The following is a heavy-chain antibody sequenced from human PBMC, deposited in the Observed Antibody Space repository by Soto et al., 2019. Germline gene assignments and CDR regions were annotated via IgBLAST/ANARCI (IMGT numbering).Heavy chain of an antibody. Sequence: PGGSLRLSCAASGFTFSDYGMHWVRQAPGKGLEWVAVIWYDGTNKYYADSVKGRFTISRDNYKNTLYLQMNSLRAGDTAVYYCARDDIPGIAVATYGVDVWGQGTTVTVSS. V-gene: IGHV3-33*01. CDR2: IWYDGTNK. J-gene: IGHJ6*02. D-gene: IGHD6-19*01. CDR3: ARDDIPGIAVATYGVDV. CDR1: GFTFSDYG.